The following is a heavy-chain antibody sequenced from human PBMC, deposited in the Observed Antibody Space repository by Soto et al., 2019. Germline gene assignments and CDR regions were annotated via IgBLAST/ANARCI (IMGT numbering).Heavy chain of an antibody. D-gene: IGHD3-22*01. V-gene: IGHV4-30-2*01. CDR2: IYHSGST. CDR3: ARISSGYDY. J-gene: IGHJ4*02. Sequence: SETLSLTCAVSGGSISNGGYSWSWIRQPPGKGLEWIGYIYHSGSTYYNPSLKSRVTISVDRSKNQFSLKLSSVTAADTAVYYCARISSGYDYWGQGTLVTVSS. CDR1: GGSISNGGYS.